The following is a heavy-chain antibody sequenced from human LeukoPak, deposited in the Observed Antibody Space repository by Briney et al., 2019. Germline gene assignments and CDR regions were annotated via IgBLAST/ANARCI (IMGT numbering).Heavy chain of an antibody. Sequence: GASVKVSCTASGYTFTGYYMHWVRQAPGQGLEWMGWINPNSGGTNYAQKFQGRVTMTRDTSISTAYMELSRLRSDDTAVYYCARVITIFGVVPGDYWGQGTLVTVSS. CDR3: ARVITIFGVVPGDY. D-gene: IGHD3-3*01. V-gene: IGHV1-2*02. CDR2: INPNSGGT. CDR1: GYTFTGYY. J-gene: IGHJ4*02.